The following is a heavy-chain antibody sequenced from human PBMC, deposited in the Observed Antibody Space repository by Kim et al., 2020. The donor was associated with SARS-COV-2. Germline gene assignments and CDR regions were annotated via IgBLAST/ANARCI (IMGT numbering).Heavy chain of an antibody. D-gene: IGHD6-19*01. CDR3: AMQCLVGSPPLVFDY. CDR1: GFTFSDYY. Sequence: GGSLRLSCAASGFTFSDYYMSWIRQAPGKGLEWVSYISSSSSHTNYADSVKGRFTISRDNAKNSLYLQMNSLRAEDTAIYYCAMQCLVGSPPLVFDYWGQGTLVTVSS. J-gene: IGHJ4*02. CDR2: ISSSSSHT. V-gene: IGHV3-11*06.